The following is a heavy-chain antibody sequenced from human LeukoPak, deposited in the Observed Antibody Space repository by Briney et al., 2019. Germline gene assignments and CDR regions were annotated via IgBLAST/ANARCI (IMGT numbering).Heavy chain of an antibody. CDR2: ISSSSSYI. J-gene: IGHJ4*02. Sequence: KPGGSLRLSCAASGFTFDDYAMHWVRQAPGKGLEWVSSISSSSSYIYYADSVKGRFTISRDNAKNSLYLQMNRLRAEDTAVYYCARATVPFDYWGQGTLVTVSS. CDR3: ARATVPFDY. CDR1: GFTFDDYA. V-gene: IGHV3-21*01. D-gene: IGHD4-17*01.